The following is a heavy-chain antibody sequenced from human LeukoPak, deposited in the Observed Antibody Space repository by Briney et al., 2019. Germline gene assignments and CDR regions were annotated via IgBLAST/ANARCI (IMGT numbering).Heavy chain of an antibody. CDR1: GDSIGSDDHY. Sequence: SGTPFLTCNVSGDSIGSDDHYWNWIRQPPGKGLEWIGYIYYTGRTDYNPSLKSRVTISVDRSKNQFSLKLTSVTAADTAVYYCARDLIVPTADTDYWGQGTLVTVSS. CDR3: ARDLIVPTADTDY. V-gene: IGHV4-30-4*01. J-gene: IGHJ4*01. D-gene: IGHD2-2*01. CDR2: IYYTGRT.